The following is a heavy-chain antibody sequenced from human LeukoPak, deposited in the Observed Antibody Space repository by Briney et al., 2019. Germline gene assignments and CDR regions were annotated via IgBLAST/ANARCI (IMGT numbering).Heavy chain of an antibody. Sequence: GGSLRLSCAASGFTFSSYWMSWVRPAPGKGRAWVANIKQDGSEKYYVDSVKGRFTISRDNAKNSLYLQMNSLRAEDTAVYYCARDRFGEFSFFVNYYYGMDVWGQGTTVTVSS. J-gene: IGHJ6*02. V-gene: IGHV3-7*04. CDR2: IKQDGSEK. CDR3: ARDRFGEFSFFVNYYYGMDV. D-gene: IGHD3-16*01. CDR1: GFTFSSYW.